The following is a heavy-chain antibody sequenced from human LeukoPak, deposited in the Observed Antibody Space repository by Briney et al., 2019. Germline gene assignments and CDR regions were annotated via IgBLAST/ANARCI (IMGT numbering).Heavy chain of an antibody. Sequence: GGSLRLSCAASGFTFSSYSMNWVRQAPGKGLEWVSSIGSSSSYIYYADSVKGRFTISRDNSKNTLYLQMNSLRAEDTAVYYCAKGGGRGRHYYYMDVWGKGTTVTISS. V-gene: IGHV3-21*04. J-gene: IGHJ6*03. CDR3: AKGGGRGRHYYYMDV. CDR1: GFTFSSYS. D-gene: IGHD2-15*01. CDR2: IGSSSSYI.